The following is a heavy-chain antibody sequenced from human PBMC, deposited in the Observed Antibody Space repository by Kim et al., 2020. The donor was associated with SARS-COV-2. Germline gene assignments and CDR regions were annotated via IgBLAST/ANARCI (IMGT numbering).Heavy chain of an antibody. CDR2: INHSGST. Sequence: SETLSLTCAVYCGSFSGYYWSWIRQPPGKGLEWIGEINHSGSTNYNPSLKSRVTISVDTSKNQFSLKLSSVTAADTAVYYCARAAGTTRVGWFDPWGQGTLVTVSS. D-gene: IGHD1-7*01. V-gene: IGHV4-34*01. J-gene: IGHJ5*02. CDR1: CGSFSGYY. CDR3: ARAAGTTRVGWFDP.